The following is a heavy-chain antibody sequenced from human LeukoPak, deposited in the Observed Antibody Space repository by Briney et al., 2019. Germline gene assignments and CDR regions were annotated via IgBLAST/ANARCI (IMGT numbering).Heavy chain of an antibody. V-gene: IGHV3-7*03. CDR1: GFTFSSYW. D-gene: IGHD1-26*01. Sequence: GGSLRLSCAASGFTFSSYWMNWARQAPGKGLEWVASINHNGNVNYYVDSVKGRFTISRDNAKNSLYLQMSNLRAEDTAVYFCARWGGLDVWGQGATVTVSS. J-gene: IGHJ6*02. CDR2: INHNGNVN. CDR3: ARWGGLDV.